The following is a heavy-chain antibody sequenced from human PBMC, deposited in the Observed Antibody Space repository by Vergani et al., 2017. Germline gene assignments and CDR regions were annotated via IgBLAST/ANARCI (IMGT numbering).Heavy chain of an antibody. CDR3: SRDXRDYNNYPGTFDI. CDR2: ISNSGNTI. D-gene: IGHD5-24*01. CDR1: GFSFSDHY. V-gene: IGHV3-11*01. Sequence: QVQLVESGGGLVKPGGSLTLSCAASGFSFSDHYMTWIRQAPGKGLEWVSYISNSGNTIEYADSVKGRFSISRDNAKSSLFLQMDSLRAEDTAVYYCSRDXRDYNNYPGTFDIWGQGSMVTVSS. J-gene: IGHJ3*02.